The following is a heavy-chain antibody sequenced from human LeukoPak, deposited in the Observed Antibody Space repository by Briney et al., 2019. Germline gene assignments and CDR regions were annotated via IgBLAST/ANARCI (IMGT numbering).Heavy chain of an antibody. CDR2: ISGNGDST. CDR1: GFTFSNYA. D-gene: IGHD1-26*01. V-gene: IGHV3-23*01. J-gene: IGHJ4*02. Sequence: PGGSLRLSCAASGFTFSNYAMTWVRQAPGKGLEWVSDISGNGDSTNFADSVKGRFTISRDNSKDTPYLQMNSLRPEDTAVYFCAKGNSGIFSPIFDYWGQGTLVTVSS. CDR3: AKGNSGIFSPIFDY.